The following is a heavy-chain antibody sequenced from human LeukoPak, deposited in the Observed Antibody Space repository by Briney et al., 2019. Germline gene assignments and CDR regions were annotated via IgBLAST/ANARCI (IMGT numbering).Heavy chain of an antibody. V-gene: IGHV3-30*19. Sequence: GGSLRLSCAASGFTFSSYGMHWVRQAPGKGLEWVAVISYDGSNKYYADSVKGRFTISRDNSKNTLYLQMNSLRAEDTAVYYCARDNPFFDYWGQGTLVTVSS. J-gene: IGHJ4*02. CDR1: GFTFSSYG. CDR3: ARDNPFFDY. CDR2: ISYDGSNK.